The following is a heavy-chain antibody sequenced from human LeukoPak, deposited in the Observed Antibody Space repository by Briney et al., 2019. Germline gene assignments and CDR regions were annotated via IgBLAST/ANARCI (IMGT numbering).Heavy chain of an antibody. J-gene: IGHJ6*02. CDR1: GYSFTTYW. D-gene: IGHD3-10*01. CDR3: ARGSGSYYDDYFYGTDV. CDR2: IFPEDSET. Sequence: GESLKISCKGTGYSFTTYWIGWVRQMPGKGLEWVGIIFPEDSETRYSPSSQGQVTISVDKSISTTFLQWSSLKASDTAMYYCARGSGSYYDDYFYGTDVWGQGTTVNVSS. V-gene: IGHV5-51*01.